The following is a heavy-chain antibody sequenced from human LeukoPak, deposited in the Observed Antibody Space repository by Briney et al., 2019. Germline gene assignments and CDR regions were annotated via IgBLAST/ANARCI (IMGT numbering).Heavy chain of an antibody. J-gene: IGHJ4*02. CDR1: GFTFSSYW. D-gene: IGHD5-18*01. Sequence: GGSLRLSCAASGFTFSSYWMSWVRQAPGKGLEWVANIKQDGSEKYYVDSVKGRFTISRDNAKNSLYLQMNSLRAEDTAVYYCARDGGYSYGFLFDYWGQGTLVAVSS. CDR2: IKQDGSEK. CDR3: ARDGGYSYGFLFDY. V-gene: IGHV3-7*01.